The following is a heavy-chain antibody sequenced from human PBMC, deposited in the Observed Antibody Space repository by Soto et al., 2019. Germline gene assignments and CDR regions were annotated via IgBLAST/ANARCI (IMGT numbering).Heavy chain of an antibody. D-gene: IGHD2-15*01. V-gene: IGHV1-69*01. Sequence: QVQLVQSGAEVKKPGSSVKVSCKASGGTFSSYAISWVRQAPGQGLEWMGGIIPIFGTANYAQKFQGRVTITADESTSTAYMELSSLRSDDTAVYYCARTLVAATPNYYSYGMDVWGQGPTLTVSS. CDR1: GGTFSSYA. CDR2: IIPIFGTA. J-gene: IGHJ6*02. CDR3: ARTLVAATPNYYSYGMDV.